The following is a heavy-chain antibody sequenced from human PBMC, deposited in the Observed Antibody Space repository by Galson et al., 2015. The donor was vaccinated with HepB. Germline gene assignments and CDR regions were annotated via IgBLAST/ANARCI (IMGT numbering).Heavy chain of an antibody. Sequence: SLRLSCAASGFTFSSYAMSWVRQAPGKGLEWVSAISGSGGSTYYAASVKGRFTISRDNSKNTLYLQMNGLRAEDTAVYYCAKSLHPYSGSTHSYYYYGMDVWGQGTTVTVSS. CDR2: ISGSGGST. J-gene: IGHJ6*02. CDR3: AKSLHPYSGSTHSYYYYGMDV. V-gene: IGHV3-23*01. D-gene: IGHD5-12*01. CDR1: GFTFSSYA.